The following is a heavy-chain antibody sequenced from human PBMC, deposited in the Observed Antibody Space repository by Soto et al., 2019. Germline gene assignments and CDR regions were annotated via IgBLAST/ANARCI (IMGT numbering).Heavy chain of an antibody. CDR2: IYWDNDK. J-gene: IGHJ4*02. CDR3: THSTDTVMALDY. Sequence: QITLKESGPTLVKPTQTLTLTCTFSGFSLSTSGVGVGWIRQPPAKALEWLGFIYWDNDKRYSPSLKSRLTITKDTPKNQVVLTMTNMDPVETATYYCTHSTDTVMALDYWGQGTLVTVSS. V-gene: IGHV2-5*02. CDR1: GFSLSTSGVG. D-gene: IGHD5-18*01.